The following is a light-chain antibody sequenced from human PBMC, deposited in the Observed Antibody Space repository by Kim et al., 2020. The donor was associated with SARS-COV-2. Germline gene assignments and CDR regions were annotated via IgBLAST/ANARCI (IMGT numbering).Light chain of an antibody. Sequence: PGERATLSCRASQSVSSSYLVWYQQKPGQALRLLIYGASSRATGIPDRFSGSGSGTDFTLTISRLEPEDFAVYYCQQYGSSPPITFGQGTRLEIK. J-gene: IGKJ5*01. V-gene: IGKV3-20*01. CDR1: QSVSSSY. CDR2: GAS. CDR3: QQYGSSPPIT.